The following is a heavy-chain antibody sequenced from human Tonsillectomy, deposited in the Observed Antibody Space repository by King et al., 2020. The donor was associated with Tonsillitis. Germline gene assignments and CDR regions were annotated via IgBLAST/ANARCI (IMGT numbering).Heavy chain of an antibody. CDR1: GGSISSGGYY. Sequence: VQLQESGPGLVKPSQTLSLTCTVSGGSISSGGYYWSWVRQTPGKVLEWIGYIYPSGTIYYNPSLKSRVSISVDTSKNQFSLKLISVTAADTAVYYCARVVETYWYFDLWGRGTLVTVSS. CDR2: IYPSGTI. V-gene: IGHV4-30-4*01. J-gene: IGHJ2*01. D-gene: IGHD1-26*01. CDR3: ARVVETYWYFDL.